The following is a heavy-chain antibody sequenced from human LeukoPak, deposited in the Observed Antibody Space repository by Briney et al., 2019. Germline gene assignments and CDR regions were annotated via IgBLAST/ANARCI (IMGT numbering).Heavy chain of an antibody. CDR1: GGSISSYF. CDR3: ARLANYYYYMDV. J-gene: IGHJ6*03. CDR2: IYYSGST. Sequence: SETLSLTCTVSGGSISSYFWSWIRQPPGKGLEWIGYIYYSGSTDYNPSLKSRVTISVDTSKNQFSLKLSSVTAADTAVYYCARLANYYYYMDVWGKGTTVTVSS. V-gene: IGHV4-59*01.